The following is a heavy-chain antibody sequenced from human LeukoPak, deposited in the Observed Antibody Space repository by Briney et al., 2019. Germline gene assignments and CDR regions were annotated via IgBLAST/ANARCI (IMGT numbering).Heavy chain of an antibody. J-gene: IGHJ5*02. D-gene: IGHD3-22*01. CDR3: AAIAREVVVITTIWFDP. CDR1: GFTFSSYA. CDR2: ISGSGGST. Sequence: PGGSLRLSCTASGFTFSSYAMSWVRQAPGKGLEWVSAISGSGGSTYYADSVKGRFTISRDNSKNTLYLQMNSLRAEDTAVYYCAAIAREVVVITTIWFDPWGQGTLVTVSP. V-gene: IGHV3-23*01.